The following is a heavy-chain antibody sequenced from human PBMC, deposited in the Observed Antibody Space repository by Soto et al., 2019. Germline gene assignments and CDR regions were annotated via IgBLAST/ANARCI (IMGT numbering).Heavy chain of an antibody. D-gene: IGHD3-22*01. CDR1: GGSFSGYY. J-gene: IGHJ6*02. CDR3: ARGRGDSSGYYYGYYYYYGMDV. CDR2: INHSGST. Sequence: QVQLQQWGAGLLKSSETLSLTCAVYGGSFSGYYWSWIRQPPGKGLEWIGEINHSGSTNYNPSLKSRVTISVDTSKNQFSLKLSSVTAADTAVYYCARGRGDSSGYYYGYYYYYGMDVWGQGTTVTVSS. V-gene: IGHV4-34*01.